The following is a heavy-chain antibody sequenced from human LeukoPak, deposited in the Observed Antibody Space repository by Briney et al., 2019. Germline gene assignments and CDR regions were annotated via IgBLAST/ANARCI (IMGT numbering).Heavy chain of an antibody. V-gene: IGHV4-34*01. CDR3: ARAPYYYGSGSYDY. D-gene: IGHD3-10*01. J-gene: IGHJ4*02. CDR1: GGSFSGYY. Sequence: SETLSLTCAVYGGSFSGYYWSWIRQPPGKGLEWIGEINHSGSTNYNPSLKSRVTISVDTSKNQFSLKLSSVTAADTAVYYCARAPYYYGSGSYDYWGQGTLVTVSS. CDR2: INHSGST.